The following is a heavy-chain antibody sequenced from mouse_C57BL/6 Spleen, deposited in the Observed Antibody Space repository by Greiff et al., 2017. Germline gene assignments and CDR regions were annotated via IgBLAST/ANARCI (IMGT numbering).Heavy chain of an antibody. CDR3: ARQLKAWFAY. CDR1: GYAFTNYL. D-gene: IGHD3-2*02. CDR2: INPGSGGT. V-gene: IGHV1-54*01. Sequence: LVESGAELVRPGTSVKVSCKASGYAFTNYLIEWVKQRPGQGLEWIGVINPGSGGTNYNEKFKGKATLTADKSSSTAYMQLSSLTSEDSAVYFCARQLKAWFAYWGQGTLVTVSA. J-gene: IGHJ3*01.